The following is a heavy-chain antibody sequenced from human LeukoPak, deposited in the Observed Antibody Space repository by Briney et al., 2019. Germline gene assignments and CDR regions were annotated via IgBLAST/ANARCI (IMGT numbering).Heavy chain of an antibody. CDR3: ARVRYCSSTSCYTFDP. CDR1: GVSISTSFYY. J-gene: IGHJ5*02. V-gene: IGHV4-39*01. D-gene: IGHD2-2*01. Sequence: SETLSLTCTVSGVSISTSFYYWGWIRQPPGKGLEWIGTIYYSESTYYNPSFKSRVTISVDTSKNQFSLKLSSVTAADTAVYYCARVRYCSSTSCYTFDPWGQGTLVTVSS. CDR2: IYYSEST.